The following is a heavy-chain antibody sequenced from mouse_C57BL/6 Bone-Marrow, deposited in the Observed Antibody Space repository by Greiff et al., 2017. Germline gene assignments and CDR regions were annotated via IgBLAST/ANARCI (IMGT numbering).Heavy chain of an antibody. D-gene: IGHD4-1*01. V-gene: IGHV1-61*01. Sequence: QVQLQQPGAELVRPGSSVKLSCKASGYTFTSYWMDWVKQRPGQGLAWIGNIYPSDSETHYNQKFKDKATLTADKSTSTAYMQLSSLTSEDSAVYYCARGALGPCAYWGQGTLVTVSA. CDR3: ARGALGPCAY. CDR2: IYPSDSET. CDR1: GYTFTSYW. J-gene: IGHJ3*01.